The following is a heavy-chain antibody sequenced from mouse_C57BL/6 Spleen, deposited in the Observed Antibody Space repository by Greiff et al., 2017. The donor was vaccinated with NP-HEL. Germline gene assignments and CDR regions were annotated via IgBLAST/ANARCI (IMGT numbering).Heavy chain of an antibody. V-gene: IGHV5-6*01. J-gene: IGHJ2*01. CDR3: ARHALDYYGSSDYFDY. Sequence: EVQVVESGGDLVKPGGSLKLSCAASGFTFSSYGMSWVRQTPDKRLEWVATISSGGSYTYYPDSVKGRFTISRDNAKNTLYLQMSSLKSEDTAMYYCARHALDYYGSSDYFDYWGQGTTLTVSS. CDR1: GFTFSSYG. D-gene: IGHD1-1*01. CDR2: ISSGGSYT.